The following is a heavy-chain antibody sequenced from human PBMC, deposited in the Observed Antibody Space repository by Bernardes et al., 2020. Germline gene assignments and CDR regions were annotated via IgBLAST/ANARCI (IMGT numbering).Heavy chain of an antibody. J-gene: IGHJ1*01. CDR3: AREVGGSVYGGYFQH. V-gene: IGHV3-33*01. CDR2: IWYDGSNK. Sequence: GGSLRLSCAASGFTFSSYGMHWVRQAPGKGLEWVAVIWYDGSNKYYADSVKGRFTISRDNSKNTLYLQMNSLRAEDTAVYYCAREVGGSVYGGYFQHWGQGTLVTVSS. D-gene: IGHD5-12*01. CDR1: GFTFSSYG.